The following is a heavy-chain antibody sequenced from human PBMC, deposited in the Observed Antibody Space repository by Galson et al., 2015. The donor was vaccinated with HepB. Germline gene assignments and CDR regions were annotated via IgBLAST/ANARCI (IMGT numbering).Heavy chain of an antibody. J-gene: IGHJ4*02. V-gene: IGHV4-34*01. CDR3: ARQAQKIAAAGTHFDY. CDR1: GGSFSGYY. D-gene: IGHD6-13*01. CDR2: INHSGST. Sequence: SETLSLTCAVYGGSFSGYYWSWIRQPPGKGLEWIGEINHSGSTNYNPSLKSRVTISVDTSKNQFSLKLSSVTAADTAVYYCARQAQKIAAAGTHFDYWGQGTLVTVSS.